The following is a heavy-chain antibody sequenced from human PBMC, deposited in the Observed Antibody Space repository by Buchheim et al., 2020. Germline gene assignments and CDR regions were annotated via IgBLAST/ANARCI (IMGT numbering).Heavy chain of an antibody. CDR2: IKQDGSDK. V-gene: IGHV3-7*01. CDR3: ARGYYDSSGSQYYFDY. D-gene: IGHD3-22*01. Sequence: VQLVESGGGVVQPGRSLRLSCVASGFTFSSYWMSWVRQAPGKGLQWVANIKQDGSDKNYVDSVKGRFTISRDNAKKSLYLQMNSLRAEDTAVYYCARGYYDSSGSQYYFDYWGQGT. CDR1: GFTFSSYW. J-gene: IGHJ4*02.